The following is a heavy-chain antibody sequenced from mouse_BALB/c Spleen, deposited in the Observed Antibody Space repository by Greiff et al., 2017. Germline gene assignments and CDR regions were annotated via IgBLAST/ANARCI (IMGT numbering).Heavy chain of an antibody. V-gene: IGHV1-69*02. CDR3: TRSARAFYAMDY. CDR2: IYPSDSYT. D-gene: IGHD3-1*01. J-gene: IGHJ4*01. CDR1: GYTFTSYW. Sequence: VQLQQPGAELVRPGASVKLSCKASGYTFTSYWINWVKQRPGQGLEWIGNIYPSDSYTNYNQKFKDKATLTVDKSSSTAYMQLSSPTSEDSAVYYCTRSARAFYAMDYWGQGTSVTVSS.